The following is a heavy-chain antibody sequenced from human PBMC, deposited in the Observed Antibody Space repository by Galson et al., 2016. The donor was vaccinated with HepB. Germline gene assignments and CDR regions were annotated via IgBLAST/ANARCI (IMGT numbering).Heavy chain of an antibody. CDR2: IYWNDDN. J-gene: IGHJ4*02. Sequence: PALVKPTQTLTLTCTFSGFSLTNTAVGVGWFRQPPGKAPEWLALIYWNDDNRYSTSLKSRLTLTKDTSKNQVVLTMTNMDPVDTAKYYCAHGRGWVFDYWGQGILVTVSS. CDR3: AHGRGWVFDY. D-gene: IGHD6-19*01. CDR1: GFSLTNTAVG. V-gene: IGHV2-5*01.